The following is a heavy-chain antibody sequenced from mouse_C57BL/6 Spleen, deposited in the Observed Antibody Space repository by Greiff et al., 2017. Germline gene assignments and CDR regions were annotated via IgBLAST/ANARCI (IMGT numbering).Heavy chain of an antibody. Sequence: VQLQQPGAELVKPGASVKLSCKASGYTFTSYWMHWVKQRPGQGLEWIGMIHPNSGSTNYNEKFKSKATLTVDKSSSTAYMQLSSLTSEDSAGYYCARLGDYGLEDYWGQGTSVTVSS. CDR2: IHPNSGST. CDR1: GYTFTSYW. V-gene: IGHV1-64*01. J-gene: IGHJ4*01. D-gene: IGHD2-4*01. CDR3: ARLGDYGLEDY.